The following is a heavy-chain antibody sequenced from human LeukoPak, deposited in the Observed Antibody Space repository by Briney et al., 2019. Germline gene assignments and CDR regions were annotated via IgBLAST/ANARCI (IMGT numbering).Heavy chain of an antibody. CDR3: ARQTPLYHYGSGSKIDY. Sequence: ASVKVSCKASGYTFSSYVMHWVRQAPGQGLEWMGWINTNTGNPTYAQGFTGRFVFSLDTSVSTAYLQISSLKAEDTAVYYCARQTPLYHYGSGSKIDYWGQGTLVTVSS. V-gene: IGHV7-4-1*02. CDR1: GYTFSSYV. J-gene: IGHJ4*02. D-gene: IGHD3-10*01. CDR2: INTNTGNP.